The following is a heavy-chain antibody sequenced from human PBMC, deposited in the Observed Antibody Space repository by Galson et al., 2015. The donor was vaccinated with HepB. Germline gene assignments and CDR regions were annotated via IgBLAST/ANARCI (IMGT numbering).Heavy chain of an antibody. CDR1: GFTFSNYN. CDR3: ARVSAYCSVRNCYADY. CDR2: ISGSSTTI. J-gene: IGHJ4*02. Sequence: SLRLSCAGSGFTFSNYNINWVRQAPGKGLEWISYISGSSTTIYYADSVKGRFTISRDNAKNSLYLQMNSLRAEDTALYYCARVSAYCSVRNCYADYWGQGTLVTVSS. V-gene: IGHV3-48*04. D-gene: IGHD2-15*01.